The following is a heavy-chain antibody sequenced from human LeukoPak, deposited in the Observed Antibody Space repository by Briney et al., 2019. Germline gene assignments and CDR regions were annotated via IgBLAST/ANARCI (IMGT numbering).Heavy chain of an antibody. D-gene: IGHD6-13*01. J-gene: IGHJ4*02. Sequence: GGSLRLSCAAPGFTVSSNYMSWVRQAPGKGLEWVSVLYSGGSTYYADSVKGRFTISRDNPKNTLYLQMNSLRAEDTAVYYCARGIYSSSWFDYWGQGTLVTVSS. V-gene: IGHV3-53*01. CDR2: LYSGGST. CDR3: ARGIYSSSWFDY. CDR1: GFTVSSNY.